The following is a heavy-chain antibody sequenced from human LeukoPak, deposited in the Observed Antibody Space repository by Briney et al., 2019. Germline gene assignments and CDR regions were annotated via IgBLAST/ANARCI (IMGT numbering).Heavy chain of an antibody. CDR1: GFTFSSYG. CDR3: AKSLLDYSYYFFGMDV. CDR2: ISYDGRSE. J-gene: IGHJ6*02. D-gene: IGHD3-16*02. V-gene: IGHV3-30*18. Sequence: GRSLRLSCAASGFTFSSYGMHWVRQTPGKGLEWVASISYDGRSEYFVDSVKGRFTISRDDSKNTMSLQMNSLRPDDTAVYYCAKSLLDYSYYFFGMDVWGHGTTVTVSS.